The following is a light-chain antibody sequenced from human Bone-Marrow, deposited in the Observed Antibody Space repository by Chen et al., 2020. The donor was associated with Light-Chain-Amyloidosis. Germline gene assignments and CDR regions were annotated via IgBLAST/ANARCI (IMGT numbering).Light chain of an antibody. CDR2: GND. J-gene: IGLJ3*02. CDR3: QSYDTTLSGSV. Sequence: QSVLTQPPSVSGAPGQRVTISCTGPSSNIGAGYDVHWYQQLPGTAPKLLIYGNDNRPSGVPDLFSASKSGTSASLAITGLQAEDEADYYCQSYDTTLSGSVFGGGTKLTVL. V-gene: IGLV1-40*01. CDR1: SSNIGAGYD.